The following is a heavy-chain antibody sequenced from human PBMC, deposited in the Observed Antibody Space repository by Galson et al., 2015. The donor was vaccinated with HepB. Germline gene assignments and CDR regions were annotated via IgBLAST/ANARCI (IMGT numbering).Heavy chain of an antibody. D-gene: IGHD5-18*01. CDR2: ISGSGGST. V-gene: IGHV3-23*01. J-gene: IGHJ4*02. Sequence: SLRLSCAASGFTFSSYAMSWVRQAPGKGLEWVSAISGSGGSTKYADSVKGRFTISRDNSKNTVYLQMNSLRAEDTAICYCAKNTEYTYGLTDYWGQGTLVTVSS. CDR3: AKNTEYTYGLTDY. CDR1: GFTFSSYA.